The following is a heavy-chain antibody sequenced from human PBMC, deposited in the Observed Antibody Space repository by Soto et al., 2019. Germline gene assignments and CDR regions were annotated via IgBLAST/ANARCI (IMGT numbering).Heavy chain of an antibody. V-gene: IGHV3-21*01. CDR3: ARDRSGSYPPGDGMDV. Sequence: LRLSCAASGFSFSSFSMNWVRQAPGKGPEWVSAISSSSSHTYYADSVKGRFTISRDNAKNSLYLQLNSLRAEDTAVYYCARDRSGSYPPGDGMDVWGQGTTVTVTS. CDR1: GFSFSSFS. J-gene: IGHJ6*02. D-gene: IGHD3-10*01. CDR2: ISSSSSHT.